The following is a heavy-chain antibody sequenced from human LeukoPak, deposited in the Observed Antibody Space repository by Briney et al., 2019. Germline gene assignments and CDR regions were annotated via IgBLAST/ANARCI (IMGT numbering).Heavy chain of an antibody. V-gene: IGHV4-31*03. D-gene: IGHD3-3*01. J-gene: IGHJ4*02. Sequence: SETLSLTCTVSGDSINSAAYYWSWIRQHPGKGLEWIGYIYYSGSTSYNPSLQSRVTISIDTSKNQFSLKLSSVTAADTAVYYCARDNDFWSGYCSFDFWGRGTLVTVSS. CDR1: GDSINSAAYY. CDR2: IYYSGST. CDR3: ARDNDFWSGYCSFDF.